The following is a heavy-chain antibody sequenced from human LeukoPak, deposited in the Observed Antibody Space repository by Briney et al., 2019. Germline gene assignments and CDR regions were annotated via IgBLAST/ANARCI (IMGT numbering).Heavy chain of an antibody. D-gene: IGHD5-18*01. Sequence: ASVTVSFKSSRYTFINYGVTWVRQAPGQGLEWMGWISAHTGHTSYAQKLQDRITMTTDTSTSTAYMELRSLRSDDTAVYFCARASGYSYGPRDYWGQGTLVTVSS. CDR2: ISAHTGHT. V-gene: IGHV1-18*01. J-gene: IGHJ4*02. CDR1: RYTFINYG. CDR3: ARASGYSYGPRDY.